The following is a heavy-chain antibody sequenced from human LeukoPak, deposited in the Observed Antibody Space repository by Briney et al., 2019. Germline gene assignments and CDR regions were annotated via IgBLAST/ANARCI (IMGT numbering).Heavy chain of an antibody. J-gene: IGHJ3*02. CDR1: GGSISSYY. Sequence: SETLSLTCTVSGGSISSYYWSWIRQPPGKGLEWIGYIYYSGSTNYNPPLKSRVTISVDTSKTQSSLKLSSVTAADTAVYYCAREGGSYSGAFDIWGQGTMVTVSS. V-gene: IGHV4-59*01. CDR2: IYYSGST. D-gene: IGHD1-26*01. CDR3: AREGGSYSGAFDI.